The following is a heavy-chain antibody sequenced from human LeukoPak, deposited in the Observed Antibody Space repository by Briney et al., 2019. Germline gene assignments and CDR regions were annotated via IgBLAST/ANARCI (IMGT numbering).Heavy chain of an antibody. CDR1: GDSVSRSDSY. CDR2: IYYSGRT. CDR3: ARRRYYDGSGYLE. D-gene: IGHD3-22*01. V-gene: IGHV4-39*01. J-gene: IGHJ1*01. Sequence: SETLSLTCSVSGDSVSRSDSYWDWIRQPPGKGLEWMGTIYYSGRTYYSPSLKSRVTMSVDPSNNQFSLNLRSVTAADTALYYCARRRYYDGSGYLEWGQGTLLSVSS.